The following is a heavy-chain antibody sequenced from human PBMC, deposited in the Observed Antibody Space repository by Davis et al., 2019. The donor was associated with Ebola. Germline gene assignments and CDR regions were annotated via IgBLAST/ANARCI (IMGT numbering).Heavy chain of an antibody. CDR2: INHSGST. J-gene: IGHJ6*02. Sequence: MPLETLSLTCTVSGGSISSSSYYWGWIRQPPGKGLEWIGEINHSGSTNYNPSLKSRVTISVDTSKNQFSLKLSSVTAADTAVYYCARGSKVGVWLIRYGMDVWGQGTTVTVSS. V-gene: IGHV4-39*07. CDR1: GGSISSSSYY. D-gene: IGHD6-19*01. CDR3: ARGSKVGVWLIRYGMDV.